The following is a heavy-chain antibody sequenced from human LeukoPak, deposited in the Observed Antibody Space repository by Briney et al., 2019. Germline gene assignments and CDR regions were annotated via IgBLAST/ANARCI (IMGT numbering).Heavy chain of an antibody. Sequence: GASVKVSCKASGYTFTGYYMHWVRQATGQGLEWMGWMNPNSGNTGYAQKFQGRVTMTRNTSISTAYMELSSLRSEDTAVYYCARDTYYYGSGSSYWGQGTLVTVSS. CDR3: ARDTYYYGSGSSY. V-gene: IGHV1-8*02. CDR2: MNPNSGNT. D-gene: IGHD3-10*01. CDR1: GYTFTGYY. J-gene: IGHJ4*02.